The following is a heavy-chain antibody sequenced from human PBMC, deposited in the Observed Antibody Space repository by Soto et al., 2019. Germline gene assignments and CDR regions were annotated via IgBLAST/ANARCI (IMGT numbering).Heavy chain of an antibody. Sequence: PGGSLRLSCAASGFTFSSYAMHWVRQAPGKGLEWVAVISYDGSNKYYADSVKGRFTISRDNSKNTLYLQMNSLRAEDTAVYYCARDTGPRRLDYWGQGTLVTVSS. CDR2: ISYDGSNK. V-gene: IGHV3-30-3*01. J-gene: IGHJ4*02. CDR3: ARDTGPRRLDY. CDR1: GFTFSSYA.